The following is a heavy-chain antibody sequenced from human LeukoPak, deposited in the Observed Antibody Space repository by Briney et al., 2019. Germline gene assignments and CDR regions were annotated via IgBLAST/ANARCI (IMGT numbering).Heavy chain of an antibody. CDR3: AKDNFERWGDILTGYYDY. V-gene: IGHV3-9*01. J-gene: IGHJ4*02. CDR1: GFTFDDYA. D-gene: IGHD3-9*01. Sequence: PGRSLRLSCAASGFTFDDYAMHWVRQAPGKGLEWVSGISWNSGSIGYADSVKGRFTISRDNAKNSLYLQMNSLRAEDTALYYCAKDNFERWGDILTGYYDYWGQGTLVTVSS. CDR2: ISWNSGSI.